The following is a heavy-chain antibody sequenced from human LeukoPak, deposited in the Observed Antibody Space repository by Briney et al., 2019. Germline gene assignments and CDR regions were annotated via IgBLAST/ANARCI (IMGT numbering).Heavy chain of an antibody. CDR3: VRDRLSTYDYFDT. CDR2: IWYDGSNQ. D-gene: IGHD2-21*01. J-gene: IGHJ4*02. Sequence: PGGSLRLSCAASGFSFSDYGMHWVRQAPGKGLEWVAVIWYDGSNQYYADSVKGRFTVSRDNSKNTLYLQMDSLRAEDTAVYFCVRDRLSTYDYFDTWGQGTLVTVSS. V-gene: IGHV3-33*01. CDR1: GFSFSDYG.